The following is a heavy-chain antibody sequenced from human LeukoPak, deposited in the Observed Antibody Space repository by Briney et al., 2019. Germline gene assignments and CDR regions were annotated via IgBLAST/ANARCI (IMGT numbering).Heavy chain of an antibody. Sequence: PGGSLRLSCAASGFTFIDHYMSWVRQAPGKGLEWVSVIYSGGSTYYADSVKGRLTISRDNSKNTLYLQMNSLRAEDTAVYYCASAMTTVTRYFDCWGQGTLVTVSS. CDR2: IYSGGST. CDR1: GFTFIDHY. V-gene: IGHV3-66*01. CDR3: ASAMTTVTRYFDC. D-gene: IGHD4-17*01. J-gene: IGHJ4*02.